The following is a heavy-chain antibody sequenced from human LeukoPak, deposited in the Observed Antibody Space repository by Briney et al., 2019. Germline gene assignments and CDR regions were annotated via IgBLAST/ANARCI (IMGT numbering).Heavy chain of an antibody. J-gene: IGHJ3*02. D-gene: IGHD3-10*01. V-gene: IGHV3-9*03. Sequence: SGGSLRLSCAASGFTCDDYAMHWVRQAPGKGLEWVSGISWNSGSIGYADSVKGRFTISRDNAKNSLYLQMNSLRAEDMALHYCAKDVVYYYGSGSRNAFDIWGQGTMVTVSS. CDR1: GFTCDDYA. CDR2: ISWNSGSI. CDR3: AKDVVYYYGSGSRNAFDI.